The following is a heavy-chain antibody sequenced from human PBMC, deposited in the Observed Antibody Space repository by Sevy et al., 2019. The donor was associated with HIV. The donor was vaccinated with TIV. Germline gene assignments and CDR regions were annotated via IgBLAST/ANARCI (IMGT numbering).Heavy chain of an antibody. Sequence: GGSLRLSCAASGFTFSSYGMHWVRQAPGKGLEWVAFIRYDGSNKYYADSVKGRFTISRDNSKNTLYLQMNSLRAEDTAVYYCAKEYSYCYYFDYWGQGTLVTVSS. J-gene: IGHJ4*02. D-gene: IGHD5-18*01. V-gene: IGHV3-30*02. CDR2: IRYDGSNK. CDR3: AKEYSYCYYFDY. CDR1: GFTFSSYG.